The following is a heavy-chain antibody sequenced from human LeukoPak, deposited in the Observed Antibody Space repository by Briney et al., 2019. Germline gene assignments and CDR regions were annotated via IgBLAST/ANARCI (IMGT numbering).Heavy chain of an antibody. Sequence: GGSLRLSCAASGFTFSSYAMSWVRQAPGKGLEWVSGISAGGSTNYADSVKGRFTISRDNSKNTLYLQMNSLRAEDTAVYYCAKPCSREGWLLPLYYWGQGTLVTVSS. CDR2: ISAGGST. D-gene: IGHD3-22*01. CDR1: GFTFSSYA. V-gene: IGHV3-23*01. CDR3: AKPCSREGWLLPLYY. J-gene: IGHJ4*02.